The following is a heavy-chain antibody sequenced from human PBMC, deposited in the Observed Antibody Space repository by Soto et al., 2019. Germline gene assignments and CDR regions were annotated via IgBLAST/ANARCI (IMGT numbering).Heavy chain of an antibody. V-gene: IGHV1-3*01. D-gene: IGHD3-16*01. CDR3: ARDDGYGWFDP. CDR1: GYPFTGHA. Sequence: QVQLVQSGSEVKKPGASVKLSCKASGYPFTGHALHWVHQAPGQSPEWVGWINGGNGNTKYSQKLQGRVTITRDTSDNTAYMELTRVRSEDTAIYYCARDDGYGWFDPWGQGSLVTVSS. CDR2: INGGNGNT. J-gene: IGHJ5*02.